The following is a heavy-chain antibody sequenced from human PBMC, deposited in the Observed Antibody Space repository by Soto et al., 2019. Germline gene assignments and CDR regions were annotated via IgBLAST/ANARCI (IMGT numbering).Heavy chain of an antibody. CDR1: GGSISSYY. D-gene: IGHD2-2*01. J-gene: IGHJ6*03. V-gene: IGHV4-59*08. CDR2: IYYSGST. Sequence: SETLSLTCTVSGGSISSYYWSWIRQPPGKGLEWIGYIYYSGSTNYNPSLKSRVTISVDTSKNQFSLKLSSVTAADTAVYYCARARKCSSTSCYVGYYYYMDVWGKGTTVTVSS. CDR3: ARARKCSSTSCYVGYYYYMDV.